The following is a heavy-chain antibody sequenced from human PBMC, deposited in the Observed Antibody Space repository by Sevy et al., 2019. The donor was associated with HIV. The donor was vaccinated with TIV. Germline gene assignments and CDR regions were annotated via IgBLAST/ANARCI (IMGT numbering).Heavy chain of an antibody. CDR3: ASQRGGYERLYYFDS. Sequence: GGSLRLSCVASGFTYSMNWVRQAPGKGREWVSYISASSATIHYADSVKGRFTISRDNAKNSLYLQMNTLRAEDTAVYYCASQRGGYERLYYFDSWGQGTLVTVSS. CDR2: ISASSATI. CDR1: GFTYS. V-gene: IGHV3-48*01. J-gene: IGHJ4*02. D-gene: IGHD5-12*01.